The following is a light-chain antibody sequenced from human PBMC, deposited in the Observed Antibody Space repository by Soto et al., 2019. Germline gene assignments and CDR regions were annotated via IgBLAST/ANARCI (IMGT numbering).Light chain of an antibody. Sequence: QSVLTQPPSVSAAPGQTVTISCSGSRPNIGNNIVSWYQQLPGTAPKLLIYEDNKRPSGIPDRFSGSKSGTSATLGITGLQTGDEAEYYCASWDSSLTGGVFGGGTKLTVL. CDR1: RPNIGNNI. CDR2: EDN. CDR3: ASWDSSLTGGV. J-gene: IGLJ2*01. V-gene: IGLV1-51*02.